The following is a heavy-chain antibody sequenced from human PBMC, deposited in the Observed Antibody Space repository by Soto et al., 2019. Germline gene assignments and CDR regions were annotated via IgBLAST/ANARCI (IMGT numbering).Heavy chain of an antibody. Sequence: GSSVKVSCKASGFTFTSSAVQWVRQARGQRLEWIGWIVVGSGNTNYAQKFQERVTITRDMSTSTAYMELSSLRSEDTAVYYCAVYPGYSSSWASYYYYGMDVWGQGNTVT. D-gene: IGHD6-13*01. V-gene: IGHV1-58*01. J-gene: IGHJ6*02. CDR1: GFTFTSSA. CDR2: IVVGSGNT. CDR3: AVYPGYSSSWASYYYYGMDV.